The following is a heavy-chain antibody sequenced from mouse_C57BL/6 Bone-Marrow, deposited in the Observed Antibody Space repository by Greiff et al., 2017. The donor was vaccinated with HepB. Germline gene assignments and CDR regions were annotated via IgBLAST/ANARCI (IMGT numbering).Heavy chain of an antibody. Sequence: QVQLQQSGPRLVQPSQSLSITCTVSGFSLTSYGVHWVRQSPGKGLEWLGVIWSGGSTDYNAAFISRLSISKDNSKSQVFFKMNSLQADDTAIYYCARGDYSNPYYAMDYWGQGTSVTVSS. V-gene: IGHV2-2*01. CDR3: ARGDYSNPYYAMDY. CDR1: GFSLTSYG. J-gene: IGHJ4*01. CDR2: IWSGGST. D-gene: IGHD2-5*01.